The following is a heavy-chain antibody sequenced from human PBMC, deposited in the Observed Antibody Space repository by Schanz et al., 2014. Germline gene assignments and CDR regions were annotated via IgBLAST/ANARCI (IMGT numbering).Heavy chain of an antibody. Sequence: QVQLVQSGAEVKKPGASVRVSCKASGYSFTTYDVNWVRQATGQGLEWMGWMNPTTGNRGYAQNFQGRVTMTRDTSLKTAYMELRNVRYDDTAMYYCARGIPYCSSTSCSGLDAYDVWGQGTLVTVSS. J-gene: IGHJ3*01. V-gene: IGHV1-8*01. CDR2: MNPTTGNR. D-gene: IGHD2-2*01. CDR3: ARGIPYCSSTSCSGLDAYDV. CDR1: GYSFTTYD.